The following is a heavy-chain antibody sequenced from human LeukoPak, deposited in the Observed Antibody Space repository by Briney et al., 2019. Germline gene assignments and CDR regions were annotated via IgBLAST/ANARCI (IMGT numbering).Heavy chain of an antibody. D-gene: IGHD3-9*01. Sequence: SETLSLTCAVYGGSFSGYYWSWIRQPPGKGLEWIGEINHSGSTNYNPSLKSRVTISVDTSKNQFSLKLSSVTAADTAVYYCARPLRYFDWYSAGAFDIWGQGTMVTVSS. CDR3: ARPLRYFDWYSAGAFDI. J-gene: IGHJ3*02. CDR2: INHSGST. V-gene: IGHV4-34*01. CDR1: GGSFSGYY.